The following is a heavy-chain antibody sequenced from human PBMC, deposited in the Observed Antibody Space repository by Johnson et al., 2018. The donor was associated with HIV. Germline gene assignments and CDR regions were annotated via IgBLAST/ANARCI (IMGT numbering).Heavy chain of an antibody. J-gene: IGHJ3*01. V-gene: IGHV3-74*02. CDR1: GFTFSDHW. CDR2: INGDGSRL. D-gene: IGHD2-15*01. CDR3: ARTSCSGARCLGYDPFDV. Sequence: VQLVESGGGVVQPGGSLRLSCGASGFTFSDHWMQWVRQAPGKGLVWVSRINGDGSRLTYADSVKGRFTIARDNAKNTLYVELKSLRSEDTAVYYCARTSCSGARCLGYDPFDVWGQGAMVTVSS.